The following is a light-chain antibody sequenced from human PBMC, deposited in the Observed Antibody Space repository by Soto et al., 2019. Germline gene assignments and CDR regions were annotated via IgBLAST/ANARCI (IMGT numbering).Light chain of an antibody. Sequence: VLTQSPGTLSLSPGDRATLSCRARQSISNTFLAWSQQKPGQAPRLLIHGASNRATGIPDRFSGSGSGTDFPLTISRLGPEDFAVYYCQQYVTSTWTFGQGTKVEIE. J-gene: IGKJ1*01. CDR2: GAS. V-gene: IGKV3-20*01. CDR3: QQYVTSTWT. CDR1: QSISNTF.